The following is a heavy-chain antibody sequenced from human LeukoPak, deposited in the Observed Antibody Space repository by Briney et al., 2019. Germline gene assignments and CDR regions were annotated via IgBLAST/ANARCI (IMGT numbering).Heavy chain of an antibody. CDR3: ARGKFLRSYCSSTSCYYPYNWFDP. Sequence: ASVKVSCKASGYTFTSYDINWVRQATGQGLEWMGWMNPNSGNTGYAQKFQGRVTMTRNTSISTAYMELSSLRSEDTAVYYCARGKFLRSYCSSTSCYYPYNWFDPWGQGTLVTVSS. CDR2: MNPNSGNT. D-gene: IGHD2-2*01. V-gene: IGHV1-8*01. CDR1: GYTFTSYD. J-gene: IGHJ5*02.